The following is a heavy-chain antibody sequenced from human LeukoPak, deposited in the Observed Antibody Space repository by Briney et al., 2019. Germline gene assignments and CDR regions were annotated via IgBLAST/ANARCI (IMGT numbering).Heavy chain of an antibody. V-gene: IGHV3-30*02. D-gene: IGHD6-19*01. CDR3: AKDDGPIAVAGCFDY. CDR2: IRYDGSNK. J-gene: IGHJ4*02. Sequence: GGSLRLSCAASGFTFSSYGMHWVRQAPGKGLEWVAFIRYDGSNKYYADSVKGRFTISRDNSKNTLYLQMNSLRAEDTAVYYCAKDDGPIAVAGCFDYWGQGTLVTVSP. CDR1: GFTFSSYG.